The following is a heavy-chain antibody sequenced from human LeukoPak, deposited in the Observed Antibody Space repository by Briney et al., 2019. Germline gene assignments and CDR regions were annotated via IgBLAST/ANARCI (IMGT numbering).Heavy chain of an antibody. D-gene: IGHD1-26*01. Sequence: SQTLSLTCTVSGGSISSGDYYWSWIRQPPGKGLEWIGYIYYSGSTYYNPSLKSRVTISVDTSKNQFSLKLSSVTAADTAVYYCAREWEWELRRGAGYFDYWGQGALVTVSS. CDR2: IYYSGST. CDR3: AREWEWELRRGAGYFDY. CDR1: GGSISSGDYY. J-gene: IGHJ4*02. V-gene: IGHV4-30-4*08.